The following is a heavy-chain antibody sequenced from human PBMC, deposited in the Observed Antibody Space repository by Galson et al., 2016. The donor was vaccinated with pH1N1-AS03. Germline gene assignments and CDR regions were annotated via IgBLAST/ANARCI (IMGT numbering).Heavy chain of an antibody. D-gene: IGHD1-26*01. V-gene: IGHV1-8*01. CDR2: MNPSSGNT. CDR3: TKKYRANTNGCYAELGN. Sequence: SVKVSCKASGYTFTSYDINWVRQSTGRGLEWMGWMNPSSGNTGYAQKFQGRVTMTRDTSIRTAYMELYNLRSADTAVYHCTKKYRANTNGCYAELGNWGQGSLVSASS. CDR1: GYTFTSYD. J-gene: IGHJ4*02.